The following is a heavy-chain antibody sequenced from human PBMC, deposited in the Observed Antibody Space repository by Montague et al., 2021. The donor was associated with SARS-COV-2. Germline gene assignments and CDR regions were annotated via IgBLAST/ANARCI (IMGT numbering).Heavy chain of an antibody. D-gene: IGHD2-15*01. J-gene: IGHJ2*01. CDR2: IHYSGRT. CDR3: ARRIVTYYWYFDL. CDR1: NASFDNYY. V-gene: IGHV4-59*01. Sequence: ETLSLTCTVSNASFDNYYWSWVRQSPGKGLEYIGYIHYSGRTYYNPSLRSRVTISIDTSKNQFSLKLMSVTAAETAIYFCARRIVTYYWYFDLWGRGTLVTVSS.